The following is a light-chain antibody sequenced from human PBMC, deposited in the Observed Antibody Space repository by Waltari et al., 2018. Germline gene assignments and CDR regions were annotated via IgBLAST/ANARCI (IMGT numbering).Light chain of an antibody. V-gene: IGKV1-33*01. CDR2: DAS. CDR3: QQYDNLLT. Sequence: DIQMTQSPSSLSASVGDRVTLTCQASQDISNHLNWFQQKPGKAPKLLIYDASNLETGVPSRFSGSGSGTDFTFTINNLKPEDFATYYCQQYDNLLTFGGGTKLEI. J-gene: IGKJ4*01. CDR1: QDISNH.